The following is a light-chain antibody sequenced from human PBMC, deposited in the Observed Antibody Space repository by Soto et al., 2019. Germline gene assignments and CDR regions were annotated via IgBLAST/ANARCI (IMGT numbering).Light chain of an antibody. CDR2: AAA. V-gene: IGKV3D-15*01. J-gene: IGKJ5*01. CDR3: QQYNAWPIT. CDR1: QSVSSN. Sequence: IVLTQSPDTLSLSPGDRATLSCRATQSVSSNSLAWYQQKPGQAPRLLIYAAATRATGIPDRFSGSGSGTEFTLTISSLQSEDFGVYYCQQYNAWPITFGQGTRLEIK.